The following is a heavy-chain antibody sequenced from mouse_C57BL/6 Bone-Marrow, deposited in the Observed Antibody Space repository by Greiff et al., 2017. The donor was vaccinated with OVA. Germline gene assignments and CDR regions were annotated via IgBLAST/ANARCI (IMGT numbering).Heavy chain of an antibody. CDR2: IYPRSGNN. Sequence: VKVVESGAELARPGASVKLSCKASGYTFTSYGISWVKQRTGQGLEWIGEIYPRSGNNYYNEKFKGKATLTADKSSSTAYMELRSLTSEDSAVYFCARSGYDYDRAYWGQGTLVTVSA. V-gene: IGHV1-81*01. CDR3: ARSGYDYDRAY. J-gene: IGHJ3*01. D-gene: IGHD2-4*01. CDR1: GYTFTSYG.